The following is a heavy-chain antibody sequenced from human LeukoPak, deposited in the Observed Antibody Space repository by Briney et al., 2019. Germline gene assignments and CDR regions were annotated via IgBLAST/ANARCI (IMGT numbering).Heavy chain of an antibody. CDR3: ARGGYGGNFRAAFDF. CDR1: GFTFSSYA. V-gene: IGHV3-30-3*01. J-gene: IGHJ3*01. Sequence: PGGSLRLSCAASGFTFSSYAMHWVRQAPGKGLEWVAVISYDGSNKYYADSVKGRFTISRDHAKNSLYLQMDSLRAEDTAVYYCARGGYGGNFRAAFDFWGQGTMVTVSS. CDR2: ISYDGSNK. D-gene: IGHD4-23*01.